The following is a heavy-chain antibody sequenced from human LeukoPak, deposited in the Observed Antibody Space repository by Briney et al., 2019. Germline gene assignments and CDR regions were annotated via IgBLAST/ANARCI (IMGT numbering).Heavy chain of an antibody. CDR2: IYHSGST. J-gene: IGHJ4*02. CDR3: ARAPREMVDY. D-gene: IGHD5-24*01. V-gene: IGHV4-38-2*02. CDR1: GYSISSGYY. Sequence: SETLSLTCTVSGYSISSGYYWGWIRQPPGKGVEWIGSIYHSGSTYYNPSLKSRVTISVDTSKNQFSLKLSSVTAADTAVYYCARAPREMVDYWGQGTLVTVSS.